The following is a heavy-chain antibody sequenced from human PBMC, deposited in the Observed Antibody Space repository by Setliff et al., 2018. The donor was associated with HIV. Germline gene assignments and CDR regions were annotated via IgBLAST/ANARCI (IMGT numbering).Heavy chain of an antibody. CDR3: AKPTNGFYPRAFDT. CDR2: VSGSGGTR. CDR1: GFFCGSYA. V-gene: IGHV3-23*01. J-gene: IGHJ3*02. Sequence: GGSLRLSCVTSGFFCGSYAMAWVRQAPGKGLAWVSSVSGSGGTRYYADSVRGRFVISRDDSKNMLYLQMSGLRGDDTAMYYCAKPTNGFYPRAFDTWGPGTMVTVSS. D-gene: IGHD2-2*03.